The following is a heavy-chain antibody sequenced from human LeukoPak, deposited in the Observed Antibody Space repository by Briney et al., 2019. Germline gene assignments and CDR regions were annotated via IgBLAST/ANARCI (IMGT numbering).Heavy chain of an antibody. CDR2: IRYDGSRK. CDR1: RFIFSSYG. Sequence: GRSLRLSCAASRFIFSSYGMYWVRQAPGKGLEWVAFIRYDGSRKYYADSVKGRFTISRDNSRNTLYLQMNSLRAEDTAMYYCAKVSLNMVNDAFDIWGQGTMVSVSS. J-gene: IGHJ3*02. CDR3: AKVSLNMVNDAFDI. D-gene: IGHD4/OR15-4a*01. V-gene: IGHV3-30*02.